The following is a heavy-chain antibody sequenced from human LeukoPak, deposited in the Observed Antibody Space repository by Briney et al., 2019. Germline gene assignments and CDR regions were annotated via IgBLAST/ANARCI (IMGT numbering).Heavy chain of an antibody. J-gene: IGHJ6*03. CDR3: ARHVEGVYDSSGYTRNYYSYYMDV. D-gene: IGHD3-22*01. V-gene: IGHV5-51*01. Sequence: GESLKISCKASGYSLINHWIGWVRQMPGKGLDWMGIIYPGNADATYSPSFQGQVTISADKSTTTVYLQWSSLKASDTAMYYCARHVEGVYDSSGYTRNYYSYYMDVWGEGTTVTVSS. CDR1: GYSLINHW. CDR2: IYPGNADA.